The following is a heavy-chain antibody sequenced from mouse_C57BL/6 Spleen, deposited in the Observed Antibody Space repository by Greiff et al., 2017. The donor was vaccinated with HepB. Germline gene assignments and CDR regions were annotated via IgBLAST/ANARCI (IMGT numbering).Heavy chain of an antibody. CDR1: GYTFTSYW. J-gene: IGHJ3*01. CDR2: INPSNGGT. V-gene: IGHV1-53*01. Sequence: QVQLQHPGTELVKPGASVKLSCKASGYTFTSYWMHWVKQRPGQGLEWIGNINPSNGGTNYNEKFKSKATLTVDKSSSTAYMQLSSLTSEDSAVYYCARAQPSFLWFAYWGQGTLVTVSA. D-gene: IGHD3-2*02. CDR3: ARAQPSFLWFAY.